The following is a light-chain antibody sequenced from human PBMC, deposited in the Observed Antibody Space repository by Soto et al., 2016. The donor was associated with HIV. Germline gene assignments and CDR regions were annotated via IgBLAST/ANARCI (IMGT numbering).Light chain of an antibody. CDR3: QAWDSSTWGV. Sequence: SYELTQPPLVSVSPGQTARITCSGEKLGDKFACWYQQKPGQSPILVIYQDKKRPSGIPERFSASNSENTATLTISGTQTMDEADYYCQAWDSSTWGVFGGGTKLTVL. CDR2: QDK. CDR1: KLGDKF. J-gene: IGLJ3*02. V-gene: IGLV3-1*01.